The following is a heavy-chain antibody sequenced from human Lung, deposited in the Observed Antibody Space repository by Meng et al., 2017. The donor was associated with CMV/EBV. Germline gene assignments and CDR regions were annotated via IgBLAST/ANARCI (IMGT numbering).Heavy chain of an antibody. V-gene: IGHV4-59*01. CDR3: ARDPAASIFGVVTNEGYFDY. Sequence: EXXTISCTVSGGSIRSYYWSWIRQPPGKGLEWIGYIYYSGSTNYNPSLKSRVTISVDTSKNQFSLKLSSVTAADTAVYYCARDPAASIFGVVTNEGYFDYWXQGTXVTVSS. J-gene: IGHJ4*02. D-gene: IGHD3-3*01. CDR1: GGSIRSYY. CDR2: IYYSGST.